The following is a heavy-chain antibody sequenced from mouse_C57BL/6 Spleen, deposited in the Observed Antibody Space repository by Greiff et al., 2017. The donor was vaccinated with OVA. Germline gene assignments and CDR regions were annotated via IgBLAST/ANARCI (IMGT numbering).Heavy chain of an antibody. CDR3: ARNSDGNYGGFAY. V-gene: IGHV2-2*01. Sequence: VKLMESGPGLVQPSQSLSITCTVSGFSLTSYGVHWVRQSPRKGLEWLGVIWSGGSTDYNAAFISRLSISKDNSKSQVFFKMNSLQADDTAIYYCARNSDGNYGGFAYWGQGTLVTVSA. D-gene: IGHD2-1*01. CDR2: IWSGGST. J-gene: IGHJ3*01. CDR1: GFSLTSYG.